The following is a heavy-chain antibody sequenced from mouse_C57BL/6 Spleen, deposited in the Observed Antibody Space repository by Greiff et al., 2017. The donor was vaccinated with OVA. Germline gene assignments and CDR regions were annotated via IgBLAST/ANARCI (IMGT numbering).Heavy chain of an antibody. CDR1: GYTFTSYW. D-gene: IGHD1-1*02. Sequence: VQLQQPGAELVKPGASVKLSCKASGYTFTSYWLQWVKQRPGQGLEWIGEIDPSDSYTNSNQKFKGKATLTVDTSSSTAYMQLSSLTSEDSAVYYCARGGSASGNYAMDYWGQGTSVTVSS. CDR2: IDPSDSYT. J-gene: IGHJ4*01. CDR3: ARGGSASGNYAMDY. V-gene: IGHV1-50*01.